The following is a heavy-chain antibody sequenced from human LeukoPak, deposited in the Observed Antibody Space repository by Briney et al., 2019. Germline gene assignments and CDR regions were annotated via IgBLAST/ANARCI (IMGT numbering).Heavy chain of an antibody. D-gene: IGHD4-11*01. Sequence: SETLSLTCTVSGGSTSSHSWSWIRQPAGKGLEWIGRIYTSGSTNYNPSLKSRVTMSVDTSKNQFSLKLSSVTAADTAVYYCARVLKTSDYSMEFDFWGQGTLVTVSS. J-gene: IGHJ4*02. V-gene: IGHV4-4*07. CDR3: ARVLKTSDYSMEFDF. CDR1: GGSTSSHS. CDR2: IYTSGST.